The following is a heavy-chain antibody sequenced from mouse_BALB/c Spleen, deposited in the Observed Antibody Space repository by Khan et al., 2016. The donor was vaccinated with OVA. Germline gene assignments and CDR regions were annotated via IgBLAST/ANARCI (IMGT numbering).Heavy chain of an antibody. CDR2: VNPNTDNI. CDR3: ARGYDFFAS. J-gene: IGHJ3*01. V-gene: IGHV1-26*01. D-gene: IGHD2-14*01. CDR1: GYSFTLYY. Sequence: VQLKESGPDLVKPGASVKISCKASGYSFTLYYMSWVKQSHGKSLEWIGRVNPNTDNINYNQEFKGKAILTVDKSSNTAYMELRSLTSEHSAVYFCARGYDFFASWGQGTLVTVSA.